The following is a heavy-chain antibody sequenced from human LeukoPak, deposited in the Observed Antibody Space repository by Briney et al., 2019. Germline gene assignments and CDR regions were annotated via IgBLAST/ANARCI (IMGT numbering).Heavy chain of an antibody. J-gene: IGHJ6*02. Sequence: RGSLSVSCAASGFTFSSYGMHWVSQAPGKGLEWVAVIWYDGSNKYYADSVKGRFTISRDNSKNTLYLQMNSLRAEDTAVYYCAREEVDYGDFPSGYVMDVWSPGPTVTVSS. V-gene: IGHV3-33*01. CDR2: IWYDGSNK. CDR3: AREEVDYGDFPSGYVMDV. CDR1: GFTFSSYG. D-gene: IGHD4-17*01.